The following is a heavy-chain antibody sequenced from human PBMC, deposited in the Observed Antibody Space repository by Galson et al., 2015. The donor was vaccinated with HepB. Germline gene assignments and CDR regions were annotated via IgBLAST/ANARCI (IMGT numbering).Heavy chain of an antibody. CDR3: ATGGRPAD. CDR2: IKPDGSEK. V-gene: IGHV3-7*01. D-gene: IGHD3-16*01. CDR1: GFTFSDFW. J-gene: IGHJ4*02. Sequence: SLRLSCAASGFTFSDFWMSWVRQAPGKGLQWVANIKPDGSEKHYMDSVKGRFTISRDNTQNSLYLQMNSLRAEDTAVYYCATGGRPADWGRGTLVTVSS.